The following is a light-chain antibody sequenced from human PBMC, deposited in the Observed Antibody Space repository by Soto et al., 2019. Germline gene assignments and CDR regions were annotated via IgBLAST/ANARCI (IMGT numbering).Light chain of an antibody. Sequence: EIVFTQSPGTLSLSPGERATLSCRASQSVSVNLAWYQQKPGQPPRLLIYGASTRATGIPARFSGSGSGTEFTLTINSLQSEDFAVYYCQQDNNWPPLTFGGGTKVDIK. V-gene: IGKV3-15*01. CDR3: QQDNNWPPLT. J-gene: IGKJ4*01. CDR1: QSVSVN. CDR2: GAS.